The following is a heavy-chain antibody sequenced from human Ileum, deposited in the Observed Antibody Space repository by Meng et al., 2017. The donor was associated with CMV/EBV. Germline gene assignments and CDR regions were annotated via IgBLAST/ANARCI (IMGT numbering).Heavy chain of an antibody. CDR2: IYAGGST. CDR1: GLTVSNSF. V-gene: IGHV3-53*01. Sequence: GESLKISCAASGLTVSNSFMAWVRQAPGKGLEWVSVIYAGGSTYYADSVKGRFTISRDDAKNSLYLQMNSLRAEDTAVYYCARERGGDGMDVWGQGTTVTVSS. D-gene: IGHD3-16*01. CDR3: ARERGGDGMDV. J-gene: IGHJ6*02.